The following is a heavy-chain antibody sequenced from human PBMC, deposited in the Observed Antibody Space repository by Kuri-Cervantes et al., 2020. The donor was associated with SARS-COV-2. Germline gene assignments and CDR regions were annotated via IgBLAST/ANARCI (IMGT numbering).Heavy chain of an antibody. CDR1: GGSISSYY. V-gene: IGHV4-59*01. CDR3: ARALQIYYQYGLDV. J-gene: IGHJ6*02. Sequence: SETLSLTCTVSGGSISSYYWSWIRQPPGKGLEWIGYIYYSGSTNYNPSLRSRLTISLDTSKRHLSLRLTSVTAADTAVYFGARALQIYYQYGLDVWGHGNAV. CDR2: IYYSGST.